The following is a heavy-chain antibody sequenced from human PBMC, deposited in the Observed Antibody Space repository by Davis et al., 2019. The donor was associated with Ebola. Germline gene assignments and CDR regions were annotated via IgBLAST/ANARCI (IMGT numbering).Heavy chain of an antibody. Sequence: GESLKISCAASGFKFSNYDINWVRQTPGKGLSWVSSISSGSRYIYYADSVKGRFTISRDDAKNSAYLQMNGLRTEDTAIYYCARRTTRQLVRAGLDVWGQGTTVTVSS. D-gene: IGHD1-1*01. CDR3: ARRTTRQLVRAGLDV. J-gene: IGHJ6*02. CDR2: ISSGSRYI. CDR1: GFKFSNYD. V-gene: IGHV3-21*01.